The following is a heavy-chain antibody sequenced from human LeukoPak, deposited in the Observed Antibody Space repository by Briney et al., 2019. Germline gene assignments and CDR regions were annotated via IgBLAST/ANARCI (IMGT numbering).Heavy chain of an antibody. V-gene: IGHV3-23*01. J-gene: IGHJ4*02. D-gene: IGHD6-19*01. CDR2: ISSNGA. Sequence: GGSLRLSCSISQFNFNKFGMTWVRQAPGKGLEWVSSISSNGAQYADSVQGRFAISRDISKNTLYLQMNSLGAEDTAVYYCAKGPLIEVAGTTWDHWGQGTLVTVSS. CDR1: QFNFNKFG. CDR3: AKGPLIEVAGTTWDH.